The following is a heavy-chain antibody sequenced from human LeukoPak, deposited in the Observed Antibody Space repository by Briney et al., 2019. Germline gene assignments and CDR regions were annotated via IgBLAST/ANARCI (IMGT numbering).Heavy chain of an antibody. CDR2: IYPGDSDT. CDR3: ARLGTYWSNYYFEY. V-gene: IGHV5-51*01. Sequence: GESLKISCQGSGYSFTTYWIGWVRQMPGKGLEGMGIIYPGDSDTRYSPSFQGQVTISADKSINTAYLQWSSLKAPDTAMYYCARLGTYWSNYYFEYWGQGTLVTVSS. D-gene: IGHD3-10*01. J-gene: IGHJ4*02. CDR1: GYSFTTYW.